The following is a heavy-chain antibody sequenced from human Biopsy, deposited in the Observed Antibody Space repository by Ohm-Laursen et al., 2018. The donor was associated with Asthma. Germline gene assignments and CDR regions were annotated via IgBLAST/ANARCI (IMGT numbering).Heavy chain of an antibody. CDR1: GDSITSGGCC. CDR2: IHHSGTS. CDR3: ARIPRRSGSYFVDY. D-gene: IGHD3-22*01. J-gene: IGHJ4*02. Sequence: SQTLSLTCTVSGDSITSGGCCWNWIRQHPGKGPEWIGYIHHSGTSYFNLSLKSRVSFSRDTSKNQFSLRLSSVTAADTAMYYCARIPRRSGSYFVDYWGQGTLVTVSS. V-gene: IGHV4-31*03.